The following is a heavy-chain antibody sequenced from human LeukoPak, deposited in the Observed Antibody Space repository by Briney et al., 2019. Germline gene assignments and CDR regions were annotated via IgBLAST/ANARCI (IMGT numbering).Heavy chain of an antibody. CDR3: AKFLPTHIVVANYYFDY. CDR2: ISGSGAGT. D-gene: IGHD2-21*01. CDR1: GFTFSTYA. Sequence: GGSLRLSCAASGFTFSTYAMSWVRQAPGKGLEWVSAISGSGAGTYYADSVKGRFIISRDNSKNTLYLQMNTLRAEDTAVYYCAKFLPTHIVVANYYFDYWGQGTLVTVSS. J-gene: IGHJ4*02. V-gene: IGHV3-23*01.